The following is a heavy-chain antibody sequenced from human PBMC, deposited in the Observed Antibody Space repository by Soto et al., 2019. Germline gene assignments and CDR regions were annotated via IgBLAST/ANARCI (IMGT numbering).Heavy chain of an antibody. CDR1: GFTFSSYA. D-gene: IGHD3-3*01. J-gene: IGHJ4*02. V-gene: IGHV3-23*01. Sequence: GESLKISCAASGFTFSSYAMSWVRQAPGKGLEWVSAISGSGGSTYYADSVKGRFTISRDNSKNTLYLQMNSLRAEDTAVYYCAKDRRSLRFLEWLFEVFDYWGQGTLVTVSS. CDR3: AKDRRSLRFLEWLFEVFDY. CDR2: ISGSGGST.